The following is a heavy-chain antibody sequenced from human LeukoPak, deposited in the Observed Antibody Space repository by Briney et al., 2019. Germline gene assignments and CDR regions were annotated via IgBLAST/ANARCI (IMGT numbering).Heavy chain of an antibody. Sequence: GGSLRLSCAASGFTFSSYGMHWVRQAPGKGLEWVAFIRYDGSNKYYADSVKGRFTISRDNSKNTLYLQMNSLRAEDTAVYSCAKDKIQLWLLNGRMPWFDPWGQGTLVTVSS. CDR2: IRYDGSNK. J-gene: IGHJ5*02. D-gene: IGHD5-18*01. V-gene: IGHV3-30*02. CDR1: GFTFSSYG. CDR3: AKDKIQLWLLNGRMPWFDP.